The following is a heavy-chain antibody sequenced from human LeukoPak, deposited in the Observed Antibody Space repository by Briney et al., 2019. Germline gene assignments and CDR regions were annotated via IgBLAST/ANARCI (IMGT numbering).Heavy chain of an antibody. CDR3: ARVWFRDAFDI. CDR2: IYYSGST. V-gene: IGHV4-59*08. CDR1: GGSISSYY. D-gene: IGHD3-10*01. Sequence: SETLSLTCTVSGGSISSYYWSWIRQPPGKGLEWIGYIYYSGSTYYNPSLKSRVTIPVDTSKNQFSLKLSSVTAADTAVYYCARVWFRDAFDIWGQGTMVTVSS. J-gene: IGHJ3*02.